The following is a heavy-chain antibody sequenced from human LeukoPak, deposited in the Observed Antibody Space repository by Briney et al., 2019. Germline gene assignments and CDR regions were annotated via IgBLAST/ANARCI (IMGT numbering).Heavy chain of an antibody. D-gene: IGHD6-13*01. J-gene: IGHJ6*03. V-gene: IGHV3-30*04. Sequence: GGTLRLSCAASGFTFSSYAMHWVRRAPGKGLEWVAVISYDGSNKYYADSVKGRFTISRDNSKNTLYLQMNSLRAEDTAVYYCARDPRSWDLAAAGRYYYYMDVWGKGTTVTVSS. CDR3: ARDPRSWDLAAAGRYYYYMDV. CDR1: GFTFSSYA. CDR2: ISYDGSNK.